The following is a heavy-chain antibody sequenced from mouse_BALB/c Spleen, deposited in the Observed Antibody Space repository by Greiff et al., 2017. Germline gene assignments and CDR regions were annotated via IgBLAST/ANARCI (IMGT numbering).Heavy chain of an antibody. Sequence: EVQRVVSGGGLVQPGGSLKLSCAASGFTFSSYTMSWVRQTPEKRLEWVAYISIGGGSTYYPDTVKGRFTISRDNAKNTLYLQMSSLKSEDTAMYYCARHGTVVEGAWFAYWGQGTLVTVSA. CDR3: ARHGTVVEGAWFAY. CDR2: ISIGGGST. D-gene: IGHD1-1*01. J-gene: IGHJ3*01. V-gene: IGHV5-12-2*01. CDR1: GFTFSSYT.